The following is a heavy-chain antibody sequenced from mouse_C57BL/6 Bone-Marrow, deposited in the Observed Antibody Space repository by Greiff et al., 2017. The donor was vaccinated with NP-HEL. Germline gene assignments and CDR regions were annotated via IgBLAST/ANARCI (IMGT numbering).Heavy chain of an antibody. V-gene: IGHV14-2*01. D-gene: IGHD2-1*01. CDR1: GFNIKDYY. Sequence: VQLQQPGAELVKPGASVKLSCTASGFNIKDYYMHWVKQRPEQGLEWIGRIDPEDGETKYAPKFQGKATITADTSANTAYLQRSSLTSEDTAVYYCARGNHQAWFAYWGQGTLVTVSA. CDR2: IDPEDGET. J-gene: IGHJ3*01. CDR3: ARGNHQAWFAY.